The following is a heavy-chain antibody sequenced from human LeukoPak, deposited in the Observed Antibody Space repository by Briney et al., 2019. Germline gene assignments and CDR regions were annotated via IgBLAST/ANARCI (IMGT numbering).Heavy chain of an antibody. CDR2: TNPNSGGT. CDR3: ARISRSLQLVSGGMDV. V-gene: IGHV1-2*02. CDR1: GYTFTGYY. Sequence: GASVKVSCKASGYTFTGYYMHWVRQAPGQGLEWMGWTNPNSGGTNYAQKFQGRVTMTRDTSISTAYMELSRLRSDDTAVYYCARISRSLQLVSGGMDVWGQGTTVTVSS. D-gene: IGHD6-6*01. J-gene: IGHJ6*02.